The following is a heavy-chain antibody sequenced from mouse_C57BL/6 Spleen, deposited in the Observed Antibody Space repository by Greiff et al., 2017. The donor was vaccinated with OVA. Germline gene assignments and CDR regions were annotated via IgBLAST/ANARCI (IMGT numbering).Heavy chain of an antibody. CDR2: ISSGSSTI. CDR3: AKTTVVARQYFDV. J-gene: IGHJ1*03. CDR1: GFTFSDYG. D-gene: IGHD1-1*01. Sequence: DVKLVESGGGLVKPGGSLKLSCAASGFTFSDYGMHWVRQAPEKGLEWVAYISSGSSTIYYADTVKGRFTISRDNAKNTLVLQMTSLRSEDTAMYYCAKTTVVARQYFDVWGTGTTVTVSS. V-gene: IGHV5-17*01.